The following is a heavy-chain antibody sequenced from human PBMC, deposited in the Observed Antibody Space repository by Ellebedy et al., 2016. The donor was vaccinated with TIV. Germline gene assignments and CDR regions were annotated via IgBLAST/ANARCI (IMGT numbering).Heavy chain of an antibody. CDR2: ISYDGTTQ. CDR3: ATSAVGHSHGYYFDC. J-gene: IGHJ4*02. D-gene: IGHD3-22*01. CDR1: GFTFRSYP. Sequence: GESLKISCTVSGFTFRSYPFHWVRLAPGKGLEWVTLISYDGTTQYNADSVKSRFTISRDNSKNTVYLQMNSLRPEDTALYYCATSAVGHSHGYYFDCWGQGTLVTVSA. V-gene: IGHV3-30-3*01.